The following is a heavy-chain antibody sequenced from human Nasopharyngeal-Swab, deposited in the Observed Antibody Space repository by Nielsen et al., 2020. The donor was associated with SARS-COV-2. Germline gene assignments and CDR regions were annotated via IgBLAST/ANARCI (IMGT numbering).Heavy chain of an antibody. CDR2: ISSSSSDI. V-gene: IGHV3-21*01. J-gene: IGHJ6*02. D-gene: IGHD2-8*01. CDR1: GFRDYS. CDR3: AREGMVYAMWEADGMDV. Sequence: GESLKISCVDSGFRDYSMNWVRQAPGKGLEWVSSISSSSSDIYYADSVKGRFTISRDSAKNSLYLQMNNLRAEDTAVYYCAREGMVYAMWEADGMDVWGQGTTVTVSS.